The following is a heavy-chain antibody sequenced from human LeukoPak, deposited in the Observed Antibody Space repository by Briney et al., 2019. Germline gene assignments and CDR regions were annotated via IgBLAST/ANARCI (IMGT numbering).Heavy chain of an antibody. V-gene: IGHV3-23*01. D-gene: IGHD3-22*01. Sequence: GGSLRLSCAASGFTFSSCAMSWVRQAPGTGLEWVSGISASGGTTYYADSVKGRFTISRDNSKNALVLQLNSLRAENTAVYYCAKDPTDFDSSGQTYFDYWGQGTLVTVSS. J-gene: IGHJ4*02. CDR3: AKDPTDFDSSGQTYFDY. CDR2: ISASGGTT. CDR1: GFTFSSCA.